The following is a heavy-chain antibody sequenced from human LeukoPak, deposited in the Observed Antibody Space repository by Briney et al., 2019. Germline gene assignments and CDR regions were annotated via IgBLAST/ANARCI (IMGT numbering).Heavy chain of an antibody. CDR3: TSTVPPGIAVAGFYYYYGMDV. D-gene: IGHD6-19*01. V-gene: IGHV3-49*04. J-gene: IGHJ6*02. CDR2: IRSKAYGGTT. CDR1: GFTFGDYA. Sequence: GGSLRLSCTASGFTFGDYAMSWVRQAPGKGLEWVGFIRSKAYGGTTEYAASVKGRFTISRDDSKSIAYLQMNSLKTEDTAAYYCTSTVPPGIAVAGFYYYYGMDVWGQGTTVTVSS.